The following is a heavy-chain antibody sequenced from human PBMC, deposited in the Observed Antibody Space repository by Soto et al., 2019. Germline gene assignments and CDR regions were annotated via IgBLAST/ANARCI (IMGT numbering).Heavy chain of an antibody. Sequence: QVQLQESGPGLVKPSQTLSLTCTVSGGSISSGGYYWSWIRQHPGKGLEWIGYIYYSGSTYYNPSLKSRVTISVDTSKNQFSLKLSSVTAADTAVYYCARCFGDIAAAGTKKTYYYYYYMDVWGKGTTVTVSS. V-gene: IGHV4-31*03. CDR2: IYYSGST. J-gene: IGHJ6*03. CDR3: ARCFGDIAAAGTKKTYYYYYYMDV. D-gene: IGHD6-13*01. CDR1: GGSISSGGYY.